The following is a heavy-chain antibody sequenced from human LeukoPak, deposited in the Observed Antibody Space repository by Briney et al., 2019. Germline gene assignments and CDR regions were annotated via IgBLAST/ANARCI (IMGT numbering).Heavy chain of an antibody. CDR3: ARGQGFYGDLKFQH. V-gene: IGHV1-2*02. CDR2: INPNSGGT. CDR1: GYTFTGYY. D-gene: IGHD4-17*01. Sequence: ASVKVSCKASGYTFTGYYMHWVRQAPGQGLEWMGWINPNSGGTNYAQKFQGRVTMTRDTSISTAYMELSSLRSEDTAVYYCARGQGFYGDLKFQHWGQGTLVTVSS. J-gene: IGHJ1*01.